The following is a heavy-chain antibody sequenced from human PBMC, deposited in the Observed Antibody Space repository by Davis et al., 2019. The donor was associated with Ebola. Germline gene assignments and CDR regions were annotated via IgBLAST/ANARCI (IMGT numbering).Heavy chain of an antibody. CDR2: ISYDGSNK. J-gene: IGHJ4*02. Sequence: PGGSLRLSCAASGFTFSSYAMHWVRQAPGKGLEWVAVISYDGSNKYYADSVKGRFTISRDNSKNTLYLQMNSLRAEDTAVYYCARSDYYGSGKPPDYWGQGTLVTVSS. CDR3: ARSDYYGSGKPPDY. D-gene: IGHD3-10*01. CDR1: GFTFSSYA. V-gene: IGHV3-30-3*01.